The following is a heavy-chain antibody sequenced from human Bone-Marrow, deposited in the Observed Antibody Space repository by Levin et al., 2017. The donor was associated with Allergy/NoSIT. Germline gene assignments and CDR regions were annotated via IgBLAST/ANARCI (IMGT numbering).Heavy chain of an antibody. V-gene: IGHV3-23*01. Sequence: SCEVSGFTFRSHAMSWVRQAPGKGLDWVSSISGAGTSTHYADSVKGRFTISRDTPNNKVYLQMDNLRADDTAVYYCTRRPFAVAGAMGYFDYWGQGTLVTVSS. CDR3: TRRPFAVAGAMGYFDY. CDR2: ISGAGTST. D-gene: IGHD6-19*01. CDR1: GFTFRSHA. J-gene: IGHJ4*02.